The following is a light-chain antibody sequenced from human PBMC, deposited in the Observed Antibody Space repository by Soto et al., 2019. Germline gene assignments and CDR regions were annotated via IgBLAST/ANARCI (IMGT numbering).Light chain of an antibody. Sequence: DIQMTQSPSTLSASVGDTVTITCRASQTISGWLAWYQQRPGKAPNLLIFDASTLESGVPSRFSGSGSGTTFTLTISSLQSDDFATYYCLQYNGYYRTCGQGTKVDI. V-gene: IGKV1-5*01. J-gene: IGKJ1*01. CDR1: QTISGW. CDR3: LQYNGYYRT. CDR2: DAS.